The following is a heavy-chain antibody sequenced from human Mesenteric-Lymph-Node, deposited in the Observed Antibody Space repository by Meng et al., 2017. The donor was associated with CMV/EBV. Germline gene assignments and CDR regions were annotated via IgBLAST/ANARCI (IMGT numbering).Heavy chain of an antibody. CDR1: GGSFSGYY. CDR3: ARGDRHLGYYYYGMDV. D-gene: IGHD3-10*01. J-gene: IGHJ6*02. V-gene: IGHV4-34*01. Sequence: SETLSLTCAVYGGSFSGYYWSWIRQPPGKGLEWIGEINHSGSTNYNPSLKSRVTISVDTSKNQFSLKLSSVTAADTAVYYCARGDRHLGYYYYGMDVWGQGTTVTVSS. CDR2: INHSGST.